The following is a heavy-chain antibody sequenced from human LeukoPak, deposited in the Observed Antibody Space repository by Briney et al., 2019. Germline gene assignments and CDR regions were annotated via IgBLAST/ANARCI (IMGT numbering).Heavy chain of an antibody. V-gene: IGHV3-74*03. CDR1: GFPFSSYW. J-gene: IGHJ4*02. D-gene: IGHD4-23*01. CDR3: ARVPGVTRYFDS. Sequence: GGSLRLSCEPSGFPFSSYWMLWVRQAPGKGLVWVSRISGDGTIKTYADFVRGRFTIPRDNTKNILYLQVNSLRAEDTAVYYCARVPGVTRYFDSWGQGVLVTVSS. CDR2: ISGDGTIK.